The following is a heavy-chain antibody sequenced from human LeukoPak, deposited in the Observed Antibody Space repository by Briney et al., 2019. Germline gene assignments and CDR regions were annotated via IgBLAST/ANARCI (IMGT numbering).Heavy chain of an antibody. CDR2: IYSGGST. CDR1: GFTFDDYG. CDR3: ARGIMPPYCSGGSCYRYYFDY. J-gene: IGHJ4*02. V-gene: IGHV3-66*01. Sequence: GGSLRLSCAASGFTFDDYGMSWVRQAPGKGLEWVSVIYSGGSTYYAGSVKGRFTISRDNSKNTLYLQMNSLRAEDTAVYYCARGIMPPYCSGGSCYRYYFDYWGQGTLVTVSS. D-gene: IGHD2-15*01.